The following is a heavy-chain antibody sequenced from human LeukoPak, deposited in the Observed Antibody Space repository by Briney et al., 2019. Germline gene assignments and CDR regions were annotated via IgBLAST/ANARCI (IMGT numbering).Heavy chain of an antibody. V-gene: IGHV6-1*01. Sequence: SQTLSLTCAISGDSVSSNSAAWNWIRQPPSRGLEWLGRTYYRSKWYNDYAVSVKSRITINSDTSKNQFSLQLNSVTPEDTAIYYCARGGGVTVAGNLGYWGQGTLVTVSS. CDR3: ARGGGVTVAGNLGY. CDR2: TYYRSKWYN. J-gene: IGHJ4*02. CDR1: GDSVSSNSAA. D-gene: IGHD6-19*01.